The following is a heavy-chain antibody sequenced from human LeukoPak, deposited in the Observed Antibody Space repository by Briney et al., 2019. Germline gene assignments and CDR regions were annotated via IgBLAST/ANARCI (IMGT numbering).Heavy chain of an antibody. CDR2: INPDSGGT. CDR1: GGYY. D-gene: IGHD7-27*01. CDR3: AREGPLGFDY. J-gene: IGHJ4*02. V-gene: IGHV1-2*02. Sequence: ASVKVSCKASGGYYIYWIRQAPGHGLEWMGWINPDSGGTNYAQKFQGRVTMTWDTSITTAYMELSSLKSDDTAVYYCAREGPLGFDYWGQGTLVTVSS.